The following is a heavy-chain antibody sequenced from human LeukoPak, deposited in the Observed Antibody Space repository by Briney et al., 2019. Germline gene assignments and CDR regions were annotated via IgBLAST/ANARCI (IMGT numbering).Heavy chain of an antibody. Sequence: PSETLSLTCTVSGGSISSSSYYWGWIRQPPGKGLEWIGSIYYSGSTYYNPSLKSRVTISVDTSKNQFSLKLSSVTAADTAVYYCARVSMGGGNYDFWSGYYANYYYYYMDVWGKGTTVTVSS. V-gene: IGHV4-39*07. D-gene: IGHD3-3*01. J-gene: IGHJ6*03. CDR2: IYYSGST. CDR3: ARVSMGGGNYDFWSGYYANYYYYYMDV. CDR1: GGSISSSSYY.